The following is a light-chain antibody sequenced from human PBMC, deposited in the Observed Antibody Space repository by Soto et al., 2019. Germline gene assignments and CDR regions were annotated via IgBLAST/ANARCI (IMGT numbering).Light chain of an antibody. V-gene: IGKV1-5*03. CDR2: KAS. Sequence: QSPSSLSASVGDRVTLTCRASQSIRNDLAWYQQKPGKAPRLLIYKASSLASGVPSRFSGSGSGTEFTLTISSLQPDDFATYYCQQYKTFGQGTKVDIK. J-gene: IGKJ1*01. CDR1: QSIRND. CDR3: QQYKT.